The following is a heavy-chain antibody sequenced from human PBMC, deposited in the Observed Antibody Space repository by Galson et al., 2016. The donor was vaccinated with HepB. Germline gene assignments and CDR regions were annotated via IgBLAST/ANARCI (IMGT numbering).Heavy chain of an antibody. CDR2: ISGAGGNI. CDR1: GFRFSSFG. D-gene: IGHD3-10*01. Sequence: SLRLSCAASGFRFSSFGMHWVRQAPGMGLEWVSTISGAGGNIFYAHSVKGRFTISRDNSKNTLYLQMNSLRVDDTAVYYCAKGRTWVFTNFDSWGQGTLVTVSS. J-gene: IGHJ4*02. V-gene: IGHV3-23*01. CDR3: AKGRTWVFTNFDS.